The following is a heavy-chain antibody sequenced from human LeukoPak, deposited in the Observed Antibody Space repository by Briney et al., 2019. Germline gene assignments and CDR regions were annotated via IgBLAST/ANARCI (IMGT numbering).Heavy chain of an antibody. CDR1: GFTFSSYE. Sequence: PGGSLRLSCAASGFTFSSYETNWVRQAPGKGLEWVSYISTSGSTIYYADSVKGRFTISRDDAKNSLYLQMNSLRAEDTAIYCCARDRTWMLDYWGQGTLVTVSS. V-gene: IGHV3-48*03. CDR3: ARDRTWMLDY. CDR2: ISTSGSTI. J-gene: IGHJ4*02. D-gene: IGHD2-2*03.